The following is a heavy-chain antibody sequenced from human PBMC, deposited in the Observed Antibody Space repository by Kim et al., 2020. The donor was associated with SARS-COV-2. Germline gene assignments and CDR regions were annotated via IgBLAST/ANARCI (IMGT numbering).Heavy chain of an antibody. J-gene: IGHJ1*01. CDR3: ARVRGYCGGDCSFQH. D-gene: IGHD2-21*02. Sequence: QKFQGRVTMTRDTSTSTVYMELSSLRSEDTAVYYCARVRGYCGGDCSFQHWGQGTLVTVSS. V-gene: IGHV1-46*03.